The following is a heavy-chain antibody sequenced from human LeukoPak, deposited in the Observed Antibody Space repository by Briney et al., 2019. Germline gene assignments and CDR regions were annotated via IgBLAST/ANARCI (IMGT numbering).Heavy chain of an antibody. D-gene: IGHD2-15*01. J-gene: IGHJ6*02. Sequence: GGSLRLSCAASGFTVSSNYMSWVRQAPGKGLEWVSVIYSGGSTYYADSVKGRFTISGDNSKNTLYLQMNSLRAEDTAVYYCARDRVAATQLLYYYYGMDVWGQGTTVTVSS. CDR3: ARDRVAATQLLYYYYGMDV. CDR2: IYSGGST. V-gene: IGHV3-53*01. CDR1: GFTVSSNY.